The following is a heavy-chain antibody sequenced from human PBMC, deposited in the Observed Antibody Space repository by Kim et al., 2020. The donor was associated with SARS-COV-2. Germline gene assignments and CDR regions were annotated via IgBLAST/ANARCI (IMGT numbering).Heavy chain of an antibody. D-gene: IGHD5-18*01. V-gene: IGHV4-34*01. CDR3: ARGGAGYSYGSFDY. Sequence: NPSLKSRVTISVDTSKNQFSLKLSSVTAADTAVYYCARGGAGYSYGSFDYWGQGTLVTVSS. J-gene: IGHJ4*02.